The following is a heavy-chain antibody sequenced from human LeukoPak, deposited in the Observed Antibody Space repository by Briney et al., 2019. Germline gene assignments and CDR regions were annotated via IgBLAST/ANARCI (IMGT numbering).Heavy chain of an antibody. Sequence: RASVKVSCKASGYTFTSYGISWVRQAPGQGLEWMGWISAYNGNTNYAQKLQGRVTMTTDTSTSTAYMELRSLSSDDTAVYYCARFRSSIAARVADYWGQGTLVTVSS. D-gene: IGHD6-6*01. CDR2: ISAYNGNT. V-gene: IGHV1-18*01. CDR3: ARFRSSIAARVADY. CDR1: GYTFTSYG. J-gene: IGHJ4*02.